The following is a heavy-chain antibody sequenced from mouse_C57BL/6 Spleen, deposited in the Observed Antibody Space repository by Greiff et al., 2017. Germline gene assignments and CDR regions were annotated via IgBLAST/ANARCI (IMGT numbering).Heavy chain of an antibody. D-gene: IGHD2-2*01. V-gene: IGHV1-69*01. CDR1: GYTFTSYW. CDR2: IDPSDSYT. CDR3: ARSTMVTTASFDY. Sequence: VKLQQPGAELVMPGASVKLSCKASGYTFTSYWMHWVKQRPGQGLEWIGEIDPSDSYTNYNQKFKGKSTLTVDKSSSTAYMQLSSLTSEDSAVYYCARSTMVTTASFDYWGQGTTLTVSS. J-gene: IGHJ2*01.